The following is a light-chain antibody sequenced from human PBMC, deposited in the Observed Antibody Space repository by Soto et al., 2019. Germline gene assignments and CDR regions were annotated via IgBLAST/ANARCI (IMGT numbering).Light chain of an antibody. V-gene: IGKV3-20*01. Sequence: IVLTQSPGTLSLSPGERATLSCRTIQSVSSSYLAWYQQKPGQAPRLLIYGASSRATGIPARFSGSGSGTEFTLTISSLQSEDFAVYYCQQYHNWPPITFGQGTRLEIK. CDR2: GAS. J-gene: IGKJ5*01. CDR3: QQYHNWPPIT. CDR1: QSVSSSY.